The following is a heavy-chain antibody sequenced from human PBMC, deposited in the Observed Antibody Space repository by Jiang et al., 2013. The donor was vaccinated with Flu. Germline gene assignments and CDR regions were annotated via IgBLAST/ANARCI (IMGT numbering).Heavy chain of an antibody. CDR1: GFSLSTSGVG. CDR3: AHRRGSSSRVFFDY. V-gene: IGHV2-5*01. CDR2: IYWNDDK. J-gene: IGHJ4*02. D-gene: IGHD6-6*01. Sequence: KPTQTLTLTCTFSGFSLSTSGVGVGWIRQPPGKALEWLALIYWNDDKRYSPSLKSRLTITKDTSKNQVVLTMTNMDPVDTATYYCAHRRGSSSRVFFDYWGQGTLVTVSS.